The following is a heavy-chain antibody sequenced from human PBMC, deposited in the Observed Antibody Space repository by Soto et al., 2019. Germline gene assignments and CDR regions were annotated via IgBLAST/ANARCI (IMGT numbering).Heavy chain of an antibody. J-gene: IGHJ6*02. CDR1: GYTFTSYG. CDR3: ARVGVAAAIASQDYYYYGMDV. CDR2: ISAYNGNT. D-gene: IGHD2-15*01. Sequence: GASVKVSCKASGYTFTSYGISWVRQAPGQGLEWMGWISAYNGNTNYAQKLQGRVTMTTDTSTSTAYMELRSLRSDDTAVYYCARVGVAAAIASQDYYYYGMDVWGQGTTVTVSS. V-gene: IGHV1-18*01.